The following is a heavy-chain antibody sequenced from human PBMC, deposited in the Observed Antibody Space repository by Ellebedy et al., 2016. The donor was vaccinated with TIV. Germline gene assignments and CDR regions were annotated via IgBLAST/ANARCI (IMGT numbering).Heavy chain of an antibody. CDR3: ARHVGDDTIFGVVTYFDY. D-gene: IGHD3-3*01. CDR1: GYSFTSYW. CDR2: IYPGDSDT. V-gene: IGHV5-51*01. J-gene: IGHJ4*02. Sequence: KVSCKGSGYSFTSYWIGWVRQMPGKGLEWMGIIYPGDSDTRYSPSFQGQVTISADKSISTAYLQWSSLKASDTAMYYCARHVGDDTIFGVVTYFDYWGQGTLVTVSS.